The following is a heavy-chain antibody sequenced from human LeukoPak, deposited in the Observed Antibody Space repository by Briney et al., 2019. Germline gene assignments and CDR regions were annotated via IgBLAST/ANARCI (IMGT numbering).Heavy chain of an antibody. CDR2: ISTGGNVV. J-gene: IGHJ3*02. CDR1: RFTFSDHF. V-gene: IGHV3-11*01. CDR3: ARESVAFDI. Sequence: GGSLRLSCAAPRFTFSDHFMSWIRQAPGKGLEWVAYISTGGNVVNYADSVKGRFTISRDNAKNLLYLQMSSLRAEDTAIYYCARESVAFDIWGQGTLVTVSS.